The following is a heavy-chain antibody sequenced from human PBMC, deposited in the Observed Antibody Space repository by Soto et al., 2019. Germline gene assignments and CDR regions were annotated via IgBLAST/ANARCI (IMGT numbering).Heavy chain of an antibody. V-gene: IGHV1-18*01. Sequence: ASVKVSCKASGYTFTSYGISWVRQAPGQGLEWMGWISAYNGNTNYAQKLQGRVTMTTDTSTSTAYMELSSLRSEDTAVYYCAREIVVVPAAIHRDYYYGMDVWGQGTTVTVSS. CDR3: AREIVVVPAAIHRDYYYGMDV. CDR2: ISAYNGNT. J-gene: IGHJ6*02. CDR1: GYTFTSYG. D-gene: IGHD2-2*01.